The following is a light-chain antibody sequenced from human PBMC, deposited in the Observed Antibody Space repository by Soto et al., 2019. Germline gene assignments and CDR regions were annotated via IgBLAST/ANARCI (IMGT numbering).Light chain of an antibody. Sequence: QSVLAQPSSASGTPGQSVTISCSGSRSNIGGNHVSWYQQSPGTAPKLLIYSNKQGASGVPDRFSGSRSGTSASLVISGLQSEDEAEYFCSAWDDSLRSNIFGSGTKVTVL. CDR1: RSNIGGNH. V-gene: IGLV1-44*01. J-gene: IGLJ1*01. CDR3: SAWDDSLRSNI. CDR2: SNK.